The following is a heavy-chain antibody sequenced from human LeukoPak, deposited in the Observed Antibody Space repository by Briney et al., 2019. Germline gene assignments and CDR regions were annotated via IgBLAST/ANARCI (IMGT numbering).Heavy chain of an antibody. CDR3: ARAVTATGDFDY. D-gene: IGHD6-13*01. CDR2: ISGSSTYI. CDR1: GFAFSSYT. J-gene: IGHJ4*02. Sequence: GGSLRLSCAASGFAFSSYTMNWVRQAPGKGLEWVSSISGSSTYIYYADSVKGRVTISRENAKNSLYLQMNSLRAEDTAVYYCARAVTATGDFDYWGLGTLVTVSS. V-gene: IGHV3-21*01.